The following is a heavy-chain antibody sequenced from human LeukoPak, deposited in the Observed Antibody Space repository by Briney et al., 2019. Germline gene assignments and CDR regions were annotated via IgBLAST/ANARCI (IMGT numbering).Heavy chain of an antibody. CDR1: GFPFRDYY. D-gene: IGHD6-13*01. Sequence: GGSLRLSCAASGFPFRDYYMSWVRQAPGKGLEWVSIISSAGTTYYADSVKGRFTISRDNSKNTVYLQVNSLRDEDTAVYYCARDLEAANTYYFDYWGREPWSPSPQ. V-gene: IGHV3-66*01. CDR2: ISSAGTT. J-gene: IGHJ4*02. CDR3: ARDLEAANTYYFDY.